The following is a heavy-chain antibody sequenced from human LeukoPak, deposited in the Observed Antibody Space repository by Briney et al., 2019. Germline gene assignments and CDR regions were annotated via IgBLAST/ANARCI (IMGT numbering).Heavy chain of an antibody. CDR3: AKDGYYYGSGSYSNWFDP. CDR2: IWYDGSNK. Sequence: GGSLRLSCAASGFTFSSYGMHWVRQAPGKGLEWVAFIWYDGSNKYYADSVKGRFTISRDNSKNTLYLQMNSLRAEDTAVYYCAKDGYYYGSGSYSNWFDPWGQGTLVTVSS. CDR1: GFTFSSYG. J-gene: IGHJ5*02. D-gene: IGHD3-10*01. V-gene: IGHV3-30*02.